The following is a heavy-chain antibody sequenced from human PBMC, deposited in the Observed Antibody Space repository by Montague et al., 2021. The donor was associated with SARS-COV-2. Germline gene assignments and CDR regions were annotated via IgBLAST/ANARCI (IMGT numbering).Heavy chain of an antibody. CDR2: IHYGGST. D-gene: IGHD3-10*01. CDR1: GGSFSTYS. J-gene: IGHJ6*03. CDR3: ARLGDGVVPSPILGVGPYYSYYYMDV. V-gene: IGHV4-34*01. Sequence: SETLSLTCAVHGGSFSTYSWNWIRQPPGKGLEWIGEIHYGGSTNYNPSLKSRVTISADTSKNQFSLKLTSVAAADMAVYYCARLGDGVVPSPILGVGPYYSYYYMDVWGKGTTVTVSS.